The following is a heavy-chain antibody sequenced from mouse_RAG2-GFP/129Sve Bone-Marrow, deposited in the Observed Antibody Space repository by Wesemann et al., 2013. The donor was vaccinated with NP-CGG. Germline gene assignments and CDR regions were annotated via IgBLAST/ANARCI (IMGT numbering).Heavy chain of an antibody. CDR2: IRSKSNNYAT. V-gene: IGHV10-3*03. D-gene: IGHD1-1*02. CDR3: VRESGGLLYYAMDY. CDR1: GFTFNTYA. Sequence: EVQLVESGGGLVQPKGSLKLSCAASGFTFNTYAMHWVCQAPGKVLEWVARIRSKSNNYATYYADSVKDRFTISRDDSQSMLYLQMNNLKTEDTAMYYCVRESGGLLYYAMDYWGSRNLSHRLL. J-gene: IGHJ4*01.